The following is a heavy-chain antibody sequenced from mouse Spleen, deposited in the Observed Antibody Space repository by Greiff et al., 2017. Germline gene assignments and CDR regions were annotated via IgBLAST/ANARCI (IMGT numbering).Heavy chain of an antibody. CDR1: GYTFTDYY. Sequence: VQLKQSGPVLVKPGASVKMSCKASGYTFTDYYMNWVKQSHGKSLEWIGVINPYNGGTSYNQKFKGKATLTVDKSSSTAYMQLSSLTSEDSAVYYCARPSSYWGQGTTLTVSS. V-gene: IGHV1-19*01. CDR3: ARPSSY. CDR2: INPYNGGT. J-gene: IGHJ2*01.